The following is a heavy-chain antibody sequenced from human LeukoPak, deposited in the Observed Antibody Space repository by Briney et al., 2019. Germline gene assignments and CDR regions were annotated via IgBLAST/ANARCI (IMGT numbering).Heavy chain of an antibody. Sequence: GRSLRLSCAASGFTFDDYAMHWVRQAPGKGLEWVSGISWNSGSIGYADSVKGRFTISRDNGKNSLYLQMNSLRAEDTALYYCASPVLNDYWGQGTLVTVSS. CDR3: ASPVLNDY. V-gene: IGHV3-9*01. CDR2: ISWNSGSI. J-gene: IGHJ4*02. D-gene: IGHD2/OR15-2a*01. CDR1: GFTFDDYA.